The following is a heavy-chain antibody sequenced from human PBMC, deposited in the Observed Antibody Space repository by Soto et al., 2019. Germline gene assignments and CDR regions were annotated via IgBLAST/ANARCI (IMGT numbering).Heavy chain of an antibody. V-gene: IGHV2-5*02. CDR2: IYWDDDK. CDR1: GFSLSTSGVG. J-gene: IGHJ4*02. CDR3: AHVPGYSSGWQFDY. D-gene: IGHD6-19*01. Sequence: QITLKESGPTLVKPTQTLTLTCTFSGFSLSTSGVGVGWIRQPPGKALEWLALIYWDDDKRYSPSLKSRLTTSKXTXINQVVLTMTNMDPVDTAPYYCAHVPGYSSGWQFDYWGQGTLVTVSS.